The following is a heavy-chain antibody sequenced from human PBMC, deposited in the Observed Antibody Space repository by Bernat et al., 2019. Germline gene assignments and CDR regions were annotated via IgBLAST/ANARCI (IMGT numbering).Heavy chain of an antibody. J-gene: IGHJ4*02. V-gene: IGHV4-59*01. CDR1: GGSISSYY. Sequence: QVQLQESGPGLVKPSETLSLTCTVSGGSISSYYWSWIQQPPGKGLEWIGYIYYSGSTNYNPSLKSRVTISVDTSKNQFSLKLSSVTAADTAVYYCARGFYYFDYWGQGTLVTVSS. CDR2: IYYSGST. CDR3: ARGFYYFDY.